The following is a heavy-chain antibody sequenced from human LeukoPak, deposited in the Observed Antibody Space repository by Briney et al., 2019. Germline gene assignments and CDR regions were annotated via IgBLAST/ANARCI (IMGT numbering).Heavy chain of an antibody. V-gene: IGHV3-48*03. CDR1: GFTFSSYE. CDR3: ARDQYYYDSSGYYPIKFDY. CDR2: ISSSGSTI. D-gene: IGHD3-22*01. Sequence: PGGSLRLSCAASGFTFSSYEMNWVRQAPGKGLEWVSYISSSGSTIYYADSVKGRFTISRDNAKNSLYLQMNSLRAEDTALYYCARDQYYYDSSGYYPIKFDYWGQGTLVTVSS. J-gene: IGHJ4*02.